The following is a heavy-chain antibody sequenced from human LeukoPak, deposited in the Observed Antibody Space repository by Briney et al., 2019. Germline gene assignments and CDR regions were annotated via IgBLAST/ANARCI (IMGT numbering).Heavy chain of an antibody. CDR3: ARNSNWGFANFDY. J-gene: IGHJ4*02. D-gene: IGHD7-27*01. V-gene: IGHV1-2*02. Sequence: ASVTVSCTASGYTFTGYYMHWVRQAPGQGLEWMGWINPNSGGTNYAQKFQGRVTMTRDTSISTAYMELSRLRSDDTAVYYCARNSNWGFANFDYWGQGTLVTVS. CDR1: GYTFTGYY. CDR2: INPNSGGT.